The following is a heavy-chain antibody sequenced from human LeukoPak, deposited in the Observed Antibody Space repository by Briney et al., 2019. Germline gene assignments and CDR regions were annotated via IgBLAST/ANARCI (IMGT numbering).Heavy chain of an antibody. CDR2: IYYSGST. CDR3: WRVLRGLNYFDY. D-gene: IGHD3-3*01. Sequence: SETLSLTCTVSGGSISSGGYYWSWIRQHPGKGLEWIGYIYYSGSTYYNPSLKSRVTISVKKSKKPFTLKPGSVTATGTALYYCWRVLRGLNYFDYWGQGTLVTVSS. J-gene: IGHJ4*02. CDR1: GGSISSGGYY. V-gene: IGHV4-31*03.